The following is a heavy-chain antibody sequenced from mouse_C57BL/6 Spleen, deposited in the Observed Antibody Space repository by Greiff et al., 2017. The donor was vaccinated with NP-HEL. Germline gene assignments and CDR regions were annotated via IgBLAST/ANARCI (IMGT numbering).Heavy chain of an antibody. CDR3: ARRAGRAMDY. D-gene: IGHD1-1*01. CDR2: ISSGSSTI. V-gene: IGHV5-17*01. CDR1: GFTFSDYG. J-gene: IGHJ4*01. Sequence: EVKVVGSGGGLVKPGGSLKLSCAASGFTFSDYGMHWVRQAPEKGLEWVAYISSGSSTIYYADTVKGRFTISRDNAKNTLFLQMTSLRSEDTAMYYCARRAGRAMDYWGQGTSVTVSS.